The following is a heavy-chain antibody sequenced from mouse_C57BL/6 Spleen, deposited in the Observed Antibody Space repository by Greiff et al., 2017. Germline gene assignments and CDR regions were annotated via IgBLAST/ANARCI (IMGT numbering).Heavy chain of an antibody. CDR3: ARGAITTVVAGAMDY. V-gene: IGHV1-52*01. J-gene: IGHJ4*01. CDR1: GYTFTSYW. D-gene: IGHD1-1*01. CDR2: IDPSDSET. Sequence: QVQLQQPGAELVRPGSSVKLSCKASGYTFTSYWMHWVKQRPIQGLEWIGNIDPSDSETHYNQKFKDKATLTVDKSSSTAYMQLSSLTSEDSAVYYCARGAITTVVAGAMDYWGQGTSVTVSS.